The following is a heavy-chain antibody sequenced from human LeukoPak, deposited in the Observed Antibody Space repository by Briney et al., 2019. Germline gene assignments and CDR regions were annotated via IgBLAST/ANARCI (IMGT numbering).Heavy chain of an antibody. CDR3: ASGGRITMVRGVY. CDR1: GGSFSGYY. Sequence: PSETLSLTCAVYGGSFSGYYWSWIRQPPGKGLEGIGEINHSGSTNYNPSLKSRVTISVDTSKNQFSLKLSSVTAADTAVYYCASGGRITMVRGVYWGQGTLVTVSS. CDR2: INHSGST. D-gene: IGHD3-10*01. J-gene: IGHJ4*02. V-gene: IGHV4-34*01.